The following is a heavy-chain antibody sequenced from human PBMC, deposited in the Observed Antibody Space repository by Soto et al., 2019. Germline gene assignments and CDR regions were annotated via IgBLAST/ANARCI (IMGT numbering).Heavy chain of an antibody. V-gene: IGHV3-7*01. CDR1: GFSFSTYW. D-gene: IGHD1-20*01. CDR3: ARGYNNNCPNCFFDL. Sequence: EVQLVESGGGLVQPGGSLRLSCVASGFSFSTYWMNWVRQAPGKGLEWVANIRQDGSTQYYVDSVKGRFTISRDNAKNLLYLQMNSLRAEDTAVYYCARGYNNNCPNCFFDLWGRGSLVTVSS. J-gene: IGHJ2*01. CDR2: IRQDGSTQ.